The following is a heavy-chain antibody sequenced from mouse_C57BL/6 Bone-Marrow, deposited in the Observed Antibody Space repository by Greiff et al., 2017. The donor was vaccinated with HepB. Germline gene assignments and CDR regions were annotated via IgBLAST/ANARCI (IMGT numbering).Heavy chain of an antibody. CDR1: GFTFSSYA. J-gene: IGHJ1*03. CDR3: ARDPSTVWYFDV. D-gene: IGHD1-1*01. V-gene: IGHV5-4*01. CDR2: ISDGGSYT. Sequence: DVKLVESGGGLVKPGGSLKLSCAASGFTFSSYAMSWVRQTPEKRLEWVATISDGGSYTYYPDNVKGRFTISRDNAKNNLYLQMSHLKSEDTAMYYCARDPSTVWYFDVWGTGTTVTVSS.